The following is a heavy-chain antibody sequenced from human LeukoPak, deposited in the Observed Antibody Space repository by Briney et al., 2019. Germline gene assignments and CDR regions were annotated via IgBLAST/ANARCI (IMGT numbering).Heavy chain of an antibody. J-gene: IGHJ4*02. CDR1: GYTFTGYY. Sequence: ASVKVSCKASGYTFTGYYMHWVRQAPGQGLEWMGWINPNSGGTNYAQKFQGRVTMTRDTSISTAYMELSRLRSDDTAVYYCARERENWNDVGFDYWGQGTLVTVSS. V-gene: IGHV1-2*02. D-gene: IGHD1-1*01. CDR3: ARERENWNDVGFDY. CDR2: INPNSGGT.